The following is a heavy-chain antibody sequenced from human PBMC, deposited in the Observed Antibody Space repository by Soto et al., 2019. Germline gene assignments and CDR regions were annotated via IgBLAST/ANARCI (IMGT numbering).Heavy chain of an antibody. D-gene: IGHD2-2*01. J-gene: IGHJ5*02. V-gene: IGHV1-18*01. CDR3: ARVIPGAEAWFDP. CDR2: ISAYTDDP. CDR1: GNTFTNFG. Sequence: ASVKVSCKASGNTFTNFGVTWVRQAPGQGLEWMGWISAYTDDPNYAQKFQGRVTMTIDTSTSTAYLDLRSLTSDDTAVYYCARVIPGAEAWFDPWGQGTLVNRLL.